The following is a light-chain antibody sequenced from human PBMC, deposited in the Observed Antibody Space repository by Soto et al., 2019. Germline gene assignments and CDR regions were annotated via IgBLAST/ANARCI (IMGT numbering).Light chain of an antibody. CDR2: DAS. CDR1: QSVGSD. CDR3: QQRGNWPRTWA. V-gene: IGKV3-11*01. J-gene: IGKJ1*01. Sequence: EIVMTQSPATLSVSPGERATLSCRASQSVGSDLAWYQQKPGQAPRLVIYDASSRATGIPGRFTGSGSGTDFTLTISSLEPEDFAVYYCQQRGNWPRTWAFGQGTKVEV.